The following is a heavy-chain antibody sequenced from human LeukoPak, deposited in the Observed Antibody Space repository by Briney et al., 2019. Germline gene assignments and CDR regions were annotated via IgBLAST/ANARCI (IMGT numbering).Heavy chain of an antibody. V-gene: IGHV3-9*01. CDR1: GFTFDDYA. CDR2: ISWNSGSI. D-gene: IGHD3-22*01. Sequence: GGSLRLSCAASGFTFDDYAMHWVRQAPGKGLEWVSGISWNSGSIGYADSVKGRFTISRDNAKNSLYLQMNSPRAEDTALYYCAKDMNYYDSSGYFDYWGQGTLVTVSS. J-gene: IGHJ4*02. CDR3: AKDMNYYDSSGYFDY.